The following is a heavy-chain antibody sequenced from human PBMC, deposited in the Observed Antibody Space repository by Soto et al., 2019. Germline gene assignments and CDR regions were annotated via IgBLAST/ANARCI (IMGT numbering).Heavy chain of an antibody. Sequence: PSETLSLTCSVSGGSINSDDHYWTWIRQPPGKGPGWIGSIYKSGTTNYNPSLKSRITVSIDTSKNQFSLNLTSVTAADTALYYCARQRRGGSCFAPWGQGTPVTVSS. J-gene: IGHJ5*02. CDR3: ARQRRGGSCFAP. CDR2: IYKSGTT. V-gene: IGHV4-30-4*01. CDR1: GGSINSDDHY.